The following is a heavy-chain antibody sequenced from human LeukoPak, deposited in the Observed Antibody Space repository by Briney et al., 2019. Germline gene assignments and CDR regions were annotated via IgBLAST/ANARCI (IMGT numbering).Heavy chain of an antibody. V-gene: IGHV3-23*01. Sequence: GGSLRLSCAASGFTFSSYAMSWVRQAPGKGLEWVSAISGSGGSTYYADSVKGRFTISRDNSKNTLYLQMNSLGAEDTAVYYCAKDPYYYGSGSYPFDYWGQGTLVTVSS. CDR3: AKDPYYYGSGSYPFDY. CDR2: ISGSGGST. CDR1: GFTFSSYA. J-gene: IGHJ4*02. D-gene: IGHD3-10*01.